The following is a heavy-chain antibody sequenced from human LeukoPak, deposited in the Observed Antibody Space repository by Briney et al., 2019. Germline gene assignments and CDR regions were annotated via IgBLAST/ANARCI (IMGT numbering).Heavy chain of an antibody. Sequence: SETLSLTCAVYAGSFSGYYWSWIRQPPGKGLEWIGEINHSGSTNYNPSLKSRVTISVDTSKNQFSLKLSSVTAADTAVYYCARGRSVSGGSGNWFDPWGQGTLVTVSS. D-gene: IGHD2-15*01. CDR2: INHSGST. V-gene: IGHV4-34*01. CDR3: ARGRSVSGGSGNWFDP. J-gene: IGHJ5*02. CDR1: AGSFSGYY.